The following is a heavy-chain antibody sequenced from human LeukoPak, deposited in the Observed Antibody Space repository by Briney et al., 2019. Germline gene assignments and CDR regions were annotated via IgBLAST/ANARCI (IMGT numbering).Heavy chain of an antibody. D-gene: IGHD3-16*02. Sequence: GGSLRLSCAASGFTFSDYYMSWVRQAPGKGLEWVSAISGSGGSTYYADSVKGRFTISRDNSKNTLYLQMNSLRAEDTAVYYCAKVLMRYRKFDYWGQGTLVTVSS. CDR1: GFTFSDYY. J-gene: IGHJ4*02. CDR3: AKVLMRYRKFDY. CDR2: ISGSGGST. V-gene: IGHV3-23*01.